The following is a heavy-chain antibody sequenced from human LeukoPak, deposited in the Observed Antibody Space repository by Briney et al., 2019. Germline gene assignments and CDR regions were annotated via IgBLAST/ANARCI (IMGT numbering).Heavy chain of an antibody. CDR3: ARDRPTLPYFDY. CDR2: IIPILGIA. V-gene: IGHV1-69*04. Sequence: ASVKVSCKASGGTLSSYAISWVRQAPGQGLEWMGRIIPILGIANYAQKFLGRVTITADKSTSTAYMELSSLRSEDTAVYYCARDRPTLPYFDYWGQGTLVTVSS. CDR1: GGTLSSYA. J-gene: IGHJ4*02.